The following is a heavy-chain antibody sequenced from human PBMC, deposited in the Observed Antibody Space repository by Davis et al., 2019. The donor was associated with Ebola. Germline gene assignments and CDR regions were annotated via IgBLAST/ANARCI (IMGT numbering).Heavy chain of an antibody. V-gene: IGHV4-59*01. CDR2: IYYSGRT. D-gene: IGHD3-22*01. CDR1: GGSISSFY. J-gene: IGHJ3*02. CDR3: ARKSYYYDSSGYHRGAFDI. Sequence: GSLRLSCTVSGGSISSFYWSWIRQPPGKGLEWVAYIYYSGRTNYNPFLKSRVTISIDTSSNQFSLKLNSVTAADTAVYYCARKSYYYDSSGYHRGAFDIWGQGTMVTVSS.